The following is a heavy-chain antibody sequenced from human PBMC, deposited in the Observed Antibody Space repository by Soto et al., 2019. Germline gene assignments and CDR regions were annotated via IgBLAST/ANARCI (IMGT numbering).Heavy chain of an antibody. CDR3: ARDDGWLILDY. D-gene: IGHD6-19*01. CDR2: ITRSSSYI. CDR1: GFAFNTYS. Sequence: EVQLVESGGGPVKPGGSLRLSCAASGFAFNTYSMNGVRQAPGKGLEWVAFITRSSSYIYYADSVMGRFTLSRDNAKNSLYLQMNSLRAEDTAIYYCARDDGWLILDYWGQGTLVTVSS. V-gene: IGHV3-21*06. J-gene: IGHJ4*02.